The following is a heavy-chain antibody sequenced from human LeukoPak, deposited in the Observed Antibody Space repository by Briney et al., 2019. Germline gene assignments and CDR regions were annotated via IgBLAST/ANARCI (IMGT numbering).Heavy chain of an antibody. J-gene: IGHJ6*02. D-gene: IGHD1-14*01. CDR2: INPNSGGT. Sequence: ASVKVSCKASGYTFTGYYMHWVRQAPRQGLEWMGWINPNSGGTNYAQKFQGRVTMTRDTSISTAYMELSRLRSDDTAVYYCARVPEPFYGMDVWGQGTTVTVSS. CDR3: ARVPEPFYGMDV. CDR1: GYTFTGYY. V-gene: IGHV1-2*02.